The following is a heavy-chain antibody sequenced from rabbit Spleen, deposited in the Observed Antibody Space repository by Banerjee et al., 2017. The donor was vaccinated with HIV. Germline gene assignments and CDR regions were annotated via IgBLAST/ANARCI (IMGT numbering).Heavy chain of an antibody. D-gene: IGHD6-1*01. J-gene: IGHJ4*01. CDR3: ASAYSDIYFDL. CDR1: GLDFSSSYW. Sequence: QEQLEESGGDLVKPGASLTLTCKASGLDFSSSYWICWVRQAPGKGLEWIACIDVFRRGNTYYASWAKGRFTISKTSSTTVTLQMASLTVADTATYFCASAYSDIYFDLWGPGTLVTVS. V-gene: IGHV1S45*01. CDR2: IDVFRRGNT.